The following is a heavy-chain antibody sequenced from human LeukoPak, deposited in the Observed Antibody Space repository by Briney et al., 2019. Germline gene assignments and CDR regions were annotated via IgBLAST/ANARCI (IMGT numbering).Heavy chain of an antibody. D-gene: IGHD2-2*01. J-gene: IGHJ4*02. CDR1: GFTFSSYS. V-gene: IGHV3-21*01. CDR2: ISSSSSYI. CDR3: ARDWTSVVPAAITFFDY. Sequence: PGGSLRLSCAASGFTFSSYSMNWVRQAPGKGLEWVSSISSSSSYIYYADSVKGRFTISRDNAKNSLYLQMNSLRAEDTAVYYCARDWTSVVPAAITFFDYWGQGTLVTVSS.